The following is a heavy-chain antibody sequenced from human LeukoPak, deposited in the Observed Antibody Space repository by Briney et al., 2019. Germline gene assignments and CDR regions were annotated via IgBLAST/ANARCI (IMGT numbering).Heavy chain of an antibody. CDR2: ISSSSSYI. J-gene: IGHJ4*02. Sequence: GGTLRLSCAVSGFTFSSYAMTWVRQAPGKGLEWVSSISSSSSYIYYADSVKGRFTISRDNAKNSLYLQMNSLRAEDTAVYYCARGDTAMGGFDYWGQGTLVTVSS. D-gene: IGHD5-18*01. V-gene: IGHV3-21*01. CDR3: ARGDTAMGGFDY. CDR1: GFTFSSYA.